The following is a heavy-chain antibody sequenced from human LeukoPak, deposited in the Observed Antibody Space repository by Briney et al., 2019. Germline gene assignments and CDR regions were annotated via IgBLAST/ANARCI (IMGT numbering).Heavy chain of an antibody. V-gene: IGHV4-39*07. CDR3: ARRGIAAAGDY. CDR1: GGSISSSSYY. CDR2: IYYSGST. Sequence: TSETLSLTCSVSGGSISSSSYYWGWIRQPPGKGLEWIGSIYYSGSTYYNPSLKSRVTISVDTSKNQFSLKLSSVTAADTAVYYCARRGIAAAGDYWGQGTLVTVSS. J-gene: IGHJ4*02. D-gene: IGHD6-13*01.